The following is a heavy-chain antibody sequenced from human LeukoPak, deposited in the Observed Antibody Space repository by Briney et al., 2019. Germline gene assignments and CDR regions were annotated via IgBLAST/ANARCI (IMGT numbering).Heavy chain of an antibody. CDR3: ARDRYDSSHYYHY. J-gene: IGHJ4*02. CDR2: ISSSGSSI. V-gene: IGHV3-48*03. CDR1: GFTFSSYE. D-gene: IGHD3-22*01. Sequence: GGSLRLSCAASGFTFSSYEMNWVRQAPGKGLEWVSYISSSGSSIYYADSVKGRFTISRDNAKNSLYLQMNSLRAEDTAVYYCARDRYDSSHYYHYWGQGTLVTVSA.